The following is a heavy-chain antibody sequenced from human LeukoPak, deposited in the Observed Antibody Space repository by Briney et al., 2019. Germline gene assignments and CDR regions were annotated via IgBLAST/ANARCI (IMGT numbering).Heavy chain of an antibody. D-gene: IGHD5-18*01. J-gene: IGHJ1*01. CDR2: IDYSGST. CDR3: AREEYSSGYFRY. Sequence: SQTLSLTCTVSGGSIGSGDYYWAWIRQPPGNGLEWIGYIDYSGSTYYNPSLKSRLHIPVDTSKNQFSLKLSSVTAADPAVYYCAREEYSSGYFRYWGQGALVTVSS. V-gene: IGHV4-30-4*01. CDR1: GGSIGSGDYY.